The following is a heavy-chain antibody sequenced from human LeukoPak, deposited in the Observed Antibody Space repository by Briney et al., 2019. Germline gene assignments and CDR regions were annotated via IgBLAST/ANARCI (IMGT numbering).Heavy chain of an antibody. J-gene: IGHJ4*02. V-gene: IGHV3-30*02. CDR1: VLTLINYG. D-gene: IGHD4/OR15-4a*01. CDR3: AEEGHTVAIGAKLDD. Sequence: GGSLRLSCAASVLTLINYGMHWVRQAPGRGLEWVTFIHYDGSHKHYVDSVKGRFTISRDNSKNTLYLQMNSLSDEDTAVYYCAEEGHTVAIGAKLDDWGQGTLVTVSA. CDR2: IHYDGSHK.